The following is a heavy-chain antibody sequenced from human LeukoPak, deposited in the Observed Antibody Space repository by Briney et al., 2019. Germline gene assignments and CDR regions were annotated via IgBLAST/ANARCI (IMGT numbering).Heavy chain of an antibody. V-gene: IGHV4-30-4*01. D-gene: IGHD5-12*01. CDR3: ARDRRHKVAARGYYYYYMDV. Sequence: PSQTLSLTCTVSGGSISSGDYHWNWIRQPPGKGLEWIGFIHDSGSTYYNPSLKSRVNISVDMSKKQLSLKLSSVTAADTAVYYCARDRRHKVAARGYYYYYMDVWGKGTTVTVSS. J-gene: IGHJ6*03. CDR1: GGSISSGDYH. CDR2: IHDSGST.